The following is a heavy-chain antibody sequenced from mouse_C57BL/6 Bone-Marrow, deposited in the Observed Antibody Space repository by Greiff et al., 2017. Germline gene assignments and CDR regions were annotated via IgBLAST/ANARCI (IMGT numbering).Heavy chain of an antibody. CDR1: GYTFTSSW. D-gene: IGHD2-3*01. V-gene: IGHV1-69*01. CDR2: IDPSDSYT. J-gene: IGHJ1*03. Sequence: VQLQQPGAELVMPGASVKLSCKASGYTFTSSWMHWVKQRPGQGLEWIGEIDPSDSYTNYNQKFKGKSTLTVDKSSSTAYMQLSSLTSEDSAVYYCARDGYYPYWYFDVWGTGTTVTVSS. CDR3: ARDGYYPYWYFDV.